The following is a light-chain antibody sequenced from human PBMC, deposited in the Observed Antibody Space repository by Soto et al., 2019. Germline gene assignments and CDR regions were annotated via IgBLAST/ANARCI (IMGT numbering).Light chain of an antibody. V-gene: IGLV2-14*01. CDR2: DVS. Sequence: QSALTQPASVSGSPGQSITISCTGTGTDVGGYIYVSWYQQHPGKAPKLMIYDVSNRPSGVSNRFSGSKSGNTAYLTISGLQAEDEADYDCSSYTGSSTLYVFGTGTKVTVL. J-gene: IGLJ1*01. CDR1: GTDVGGYIY. CDR3: SSYTGSSTLYV.